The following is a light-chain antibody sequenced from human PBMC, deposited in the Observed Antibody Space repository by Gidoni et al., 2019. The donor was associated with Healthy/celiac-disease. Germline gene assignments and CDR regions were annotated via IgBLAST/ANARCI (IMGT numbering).Light chain of an antibody. CDR1: QRVSSY. CDR3: QRRSNWPPIT. J-gene: IGKJ5*01. Sequence: DIVLTQSTATLSLSPGERATLPCRASQRVSSYLAWDQQKPGQAPRLLIYDAYNRATGIPARFSGSGSGTDFTLTISSRGPEDFAVDYCQRRSNWPPITFGQGTRLEIK. V-gene: IGKV3-11*01. CDR2: DAY.